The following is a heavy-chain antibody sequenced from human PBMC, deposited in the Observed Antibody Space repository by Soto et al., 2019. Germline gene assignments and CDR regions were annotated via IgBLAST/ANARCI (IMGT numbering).Heavy chain of an antibody. CDR3: ATYQEICSRANCYGAFDI. Sequence: SETLSLTCAVYGGSFSGYYWSWIRQPPGKGLQWIGEISHSGSPNYNPSLKSRVTISVDTSKNQFSLKLGSVTAADTAVYYCATYQEICSRANCYGAFDIWGQGTMVTVSS. J-gene: IGHJ3*02. CDR1: GGSFSGYY. CDR2: ISHSGSP. D-gene: IGHD2-2*01. V-gene: IGHV4-34*01.